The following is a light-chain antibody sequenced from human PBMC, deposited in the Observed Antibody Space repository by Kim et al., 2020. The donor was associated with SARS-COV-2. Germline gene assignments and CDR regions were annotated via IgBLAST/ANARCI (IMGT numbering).Light chain of an antibody. Sequence: RATLNCKSRQTVLCNSNNKNYLAWYQQKPGQAPKLLIYWASIRESGVSDRFSGSGSETDFTLTISSLQAEDVAVYYCQQYYSTPPSFGQGTKLEI. J-gene: IGKJ2*03. CDR2: WAS. V-gene: IGKV4-1*01. CDR1: QTVLCNSNNKNY. CDR3: QQYYSTPPS.